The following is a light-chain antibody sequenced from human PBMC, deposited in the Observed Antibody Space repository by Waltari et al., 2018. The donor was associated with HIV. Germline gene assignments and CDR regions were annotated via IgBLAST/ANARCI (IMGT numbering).Light chain of an antibody. V-gene: IGLV2-14*03. CDR3: SSYTSSSTPLYV. CDR1: SSDVGVYDY. J-gene: IGLJ1*01. Sequence: QSALTQPASVSGSPGQSITISCSVTSSDVGVYDYVSWYQQHSGKAPKRIIDDVSDRPSGVSDRFSGSKSGNTASLTISGLQSEDDADYYCSSYTSSSTPLYVFGNGTKVTVL. CDR2: DVS.